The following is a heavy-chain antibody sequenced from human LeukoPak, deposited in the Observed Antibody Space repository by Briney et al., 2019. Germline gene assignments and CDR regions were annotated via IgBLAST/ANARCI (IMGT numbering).Heavy chain of an antibody. CDR1: GFTFSSYS. Sequence: PGGSLRLSCAASGFTFSSYSMNWVRQAPGKGLEWVSSISSSSSYIYYADSVKGRFTISRDNAKNSLYLQMNSLRAEDTAVYYCAREVYYYDSSGLPDYWGQGTLVTVSS. CDR3: AREVYYYDSSGLPDY. J-gene: IGHJ4*02. D-gene: IGHD3-22*01. V-gene: IGHV3-21*01. CDR2: ISSSSSYI.